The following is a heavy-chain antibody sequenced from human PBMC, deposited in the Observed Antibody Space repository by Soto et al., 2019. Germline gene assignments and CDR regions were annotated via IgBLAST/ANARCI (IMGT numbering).Heavy chain of an antibody. J-gene: IGHJ5*02. CDR1: GFTFSGYG. CDR3: AKDIAAMSGLYP. D-gene: IGHD6-13*01. Sequence: PGGSLRLSCAASGFTFSGYGMHWVRQAPGKGLEWVAVISNDGSNKYYADAVKGRITISRDNSKNTLYLQMNSLRPEDTAVYYCAKDIAAMSGLYPWGQGTLVTVSS. V-gene: IGHV3-30*18. CDR2: ISNDGSNK.